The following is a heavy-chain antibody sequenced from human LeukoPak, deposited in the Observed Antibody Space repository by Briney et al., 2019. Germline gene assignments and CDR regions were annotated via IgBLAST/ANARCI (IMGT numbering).Heavy chain of an antibody. CDR1: GFTFSSYG. Sequence: PGGSLRLSCAASGFTFSSYGMDWVRQAPGKGLEWVAVISYDGSNKYYADSVKGRFTIFRDNSKNTLYLQMNSLRAEDTAIYCCAKDLGGDWLYYGMDVWGQGTTVTVSS. CDR3: AKDLGGDWLYYGMDV. J-gene: IGHJ6*02. V-gene: IGHV3-30*18. CDR2: ISYDGSNK. D-gene: IGHD2-21*02.